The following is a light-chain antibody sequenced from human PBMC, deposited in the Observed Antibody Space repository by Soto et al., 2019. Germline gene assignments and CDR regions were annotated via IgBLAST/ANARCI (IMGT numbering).Light chain of an antibody. CDR3: QQYSNWPRT. CDR1: QSVSSN. V-gene: IGKV3-15*01. Sequence: IALTQSPGTLSLSPGERATLSCRASQSVSSNLAWYQQKPGQAPRPVIYGASTRATGIPARFSGSGSGTEFTLTISSLQSEDLAVYYCQQYSNWPRTFGQGTKVDIK. CDR2: GAS. J-gene: IGKJ1*01.